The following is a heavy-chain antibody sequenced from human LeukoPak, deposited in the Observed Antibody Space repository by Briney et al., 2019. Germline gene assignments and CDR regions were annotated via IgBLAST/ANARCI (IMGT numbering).Heavy chain of an antibody. Sequence: GGSLRLSCAASGFTFSSYSMNWVRQAPGKGLEWVSSISSSSSYIYYADSVKGRFTISRDNAKNSLYLQMNSLRAEDTAVYYCAKDRVPDGVWEIDYWGQGTLVTVSS. J-gene: IGHJ4*02. CDR3: AKDRVPDGVWEIDY. CDR1: GFTFSSYS. D-gene: IGHD1-14*01. V-gene: IGHV3-21*01. CDR2: ISSSSSYI.